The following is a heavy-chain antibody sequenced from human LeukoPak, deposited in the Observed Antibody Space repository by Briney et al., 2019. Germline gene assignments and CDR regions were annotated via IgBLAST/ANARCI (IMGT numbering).Heavy chain of an antibody. D-gene: IGHD2-15*01. CDR2: IQHDGNVK. Sequence: GGSLRLSCAATGFSISRYWMTWVRQAPGKGLEWVGNIQHDGNVKHYVDSVRGRFTISRDNAKNSVYLQMNSLRAEDSAVYFCGNQCSGGTCPEHWGQGTQVTVSS. V-gene: IGHV3-7*01. CDR1: GFSISRYW. J-gene: IGHJ1*01. CDR3: GNQCSGGTCPEH.